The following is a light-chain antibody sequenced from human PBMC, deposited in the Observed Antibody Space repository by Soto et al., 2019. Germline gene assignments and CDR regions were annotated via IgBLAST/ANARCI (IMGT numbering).Light chain of an antibody. CDR3: QKYNSGPFT. V-gene: IGKV1-27*01. CDR2: GAS. J-gene: IGKJ3*01. Sequence: DIQMTQSPSSLSASVGDRVTITCRASQGIGNYLAWYQQRPGKVPNLLIYGASILQTGVPSRFSGRGSGTDFSLTISSLQPGDVATYYCQKYNSGPFTFGPGTKVEIK. CDR1: QGIGNY.